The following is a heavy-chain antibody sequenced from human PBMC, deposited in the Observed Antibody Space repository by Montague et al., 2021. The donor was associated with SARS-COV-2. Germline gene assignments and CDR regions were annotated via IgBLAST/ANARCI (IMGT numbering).Heavy chain of an antibody. D-gene: IGHD3-10*01. CDR3: ARLGDGVVPSPILGVGPYYPYDDMDV. J-gene: IGHJ6*03. Sequence: SETLSLTCAVYGCTISTYSWNWTRQPQGTGLESVGEVHHGESTNSNPSPRSRVPVSADTSKNHISLTLTSLAAADAAVYYCARLGDGVVPSPILGVGPYYPYDDMDVWGKGATVPGSS. CDR2: VHHGEST. CDR1: GCTISTYS. V-gene: IGHV4-34*01.